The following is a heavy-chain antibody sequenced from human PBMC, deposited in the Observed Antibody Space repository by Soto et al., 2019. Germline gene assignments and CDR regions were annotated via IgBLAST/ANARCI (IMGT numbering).Heavy chain of an antibody. J-gene: IGHJ6*03. V-gene: IGHV1-69*02. CDR2: IIPILGIA. D-gene: IGHD4-17*01. CDR3: ARAPHDYGGVYYYYYMDV. CDR1: GGTFSSYT. Sequence: ASVKVSCKASGGTFSSYTISWVRQAPGQGLEWMGRIIPILGIANYAQKFQGRVTITADKSTSTAYMELSSLRSEDTAVYYCARAPHDYGGVYYYYYMDVWGKGTTVTVSS.